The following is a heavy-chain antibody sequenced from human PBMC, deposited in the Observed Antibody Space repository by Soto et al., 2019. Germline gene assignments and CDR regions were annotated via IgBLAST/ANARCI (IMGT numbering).Heavy chain of an antibody. CDR3: AGHGGQWLNWFDP. Sequence: GGSLRLSCVASGFTSSTYSMNWVRQAPGKGLEWVSYISSSSSTIYYADSVKGRFTISRDNAKNSLYLQMNSLRAEDTTVYYCAGHGGQWLNWFDPWGQGTLVTVSS. D-gene: IGHD6-19*01. V-gene: IGHV3-48*01. CDR1: GFTSSTYS. J-gene: IGHJ5*02. CDR2: ISSSSSTI.